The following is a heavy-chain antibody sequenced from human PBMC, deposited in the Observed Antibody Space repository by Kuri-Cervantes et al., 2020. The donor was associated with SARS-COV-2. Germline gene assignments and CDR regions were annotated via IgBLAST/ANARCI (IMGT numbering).Heavy chain of an antibody. CDR1: GGSISSGSYY. V-gene: IGHV4-61*02. J-gene: IGHJ4*02. CDR3: ARDGDYSNYGMYYFDY. D-gene: IGHD4-11*01. Sequence: SETLSLTCTVSGGSISSGSYYWSWVRQPAGKGLEWIGRIYTSGSTNYNPSLKSRVTISVDTSKNQFSLKLSSVTAADTAVYYCARDGDYSNYGMYYFDYWGQGTLVTVSS. CDR2: IYTSGST.